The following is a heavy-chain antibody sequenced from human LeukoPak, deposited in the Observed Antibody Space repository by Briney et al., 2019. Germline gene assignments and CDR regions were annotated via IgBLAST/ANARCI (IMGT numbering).Heavy chain of an antibody. V-gene: IGHV3-30*03. CDR2: ISYDGSNK. CDR1: GFTFSSYG. J-gene: IGHJ4*02. Sequence: GGSLRLSCAASGFTFSSYGMHWVRQAPGKGLEWVAVISYDGSNKYYADSVKGRFTISRDNSKNTLYPQMNSLRAEDTAVYYCASLLIAAAGFDYWGQGTLVTVSS. CDR3: ASLLIAAAGFDY. D-gene: IGHD6-13*01.